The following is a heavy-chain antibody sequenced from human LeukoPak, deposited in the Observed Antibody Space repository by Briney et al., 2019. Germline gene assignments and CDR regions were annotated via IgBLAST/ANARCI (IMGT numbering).Heavy chain of an antibody. CDR3: ARGGCGDSAAPFDD. CDR1: GYTFTSCY. V-gene: IGHV1-46*01. Sequence: ASVKVSCKTSGYTFTSCYMHWVRQAPGQGLEWMGMINPSAGSTRYAQKFQGRVTMTTDTSTSTVYTELSSLRSEDTAVYYCARGGCGDSAAPFDDWGQGTLVPVSS. CDR2: INPSAGST. D-gene: IGHD2-21*02. J-gene: IGHJ4*02.